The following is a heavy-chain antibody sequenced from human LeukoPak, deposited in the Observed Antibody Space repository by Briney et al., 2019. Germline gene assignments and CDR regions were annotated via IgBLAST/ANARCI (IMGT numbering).Heavy chain of an antibody. V-gene: IGHV4-59*01. Sequence: SETLSLTCTVSGGSISSYYWSWIRQPPGKGLEWIGYIYYSGSTNYNPSLKSRVTISVDTSKNQFSLKLSSVTAADTAVYYCARGRSITLGWFDPWGQGTLVTVSS. J-gene: IGHJ5*02. CDR1: GGSISSYY. CDR3: ARGRSITLGWFDP. D-gene: IGHD5-12*01. CDR2: IYYSGST.